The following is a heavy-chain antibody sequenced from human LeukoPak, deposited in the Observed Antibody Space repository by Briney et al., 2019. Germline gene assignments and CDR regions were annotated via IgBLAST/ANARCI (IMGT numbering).Heavy chain of an antibody. CDR3: ARPLMRLIVYGMDV. Sequence: SGGSLRLSCAASGFTLSSYAMHWVRQARGKGLEWVAVISYDGSNKYYADSVKGRFTISRDNSKNTLYLQMNSLRAEDTAVYYCARPLMRLIVYGMDVWGQGTTVTVSS. CDR1: GFTLSSYA. V-gene: IGHV3-30-3*01. D-gene: IGHD2-21*01. J-gene: IGHJ6*02. CDR2: ISYDGSNK.